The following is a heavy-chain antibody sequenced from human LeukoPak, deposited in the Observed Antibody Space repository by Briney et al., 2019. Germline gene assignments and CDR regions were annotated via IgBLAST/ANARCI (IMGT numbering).Heavy chain of an antibody. V-gene: IGHV4-4*07. CDR2: IYTSGST. Sequence: SETLSLTCTVSGGSISSYYWSWIRQPAGKGLEWIGRIYTSGSTNYNPSLKSRVTMSVDTSKNQFSLKLSSVTAADTAVYYCGRFKALGYCSSTSCHRGWFDPWGQGTLVTVSS. CDR3: GRFKALGYCSSTSCHRGWFDP. CDR1: GGSISSYY. D-gene: IGHD2-2*02. J-gene: IGHJ5*02.